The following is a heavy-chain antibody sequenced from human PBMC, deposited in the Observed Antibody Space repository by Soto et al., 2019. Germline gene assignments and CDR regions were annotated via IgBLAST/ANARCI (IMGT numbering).Heavy chain of an antibody. CDR2: ITSTSTI. D-gene: IGHD3-3*01. J-gene: IGHJ4*02. CDR1: GFTFSSYS. CDR3: ARDLRFLNY. V-gene: IGHV3-48*01. Sequence: GGSLRLSCAASGFTFSSYSMNWVRQAPGKGLEWVSYITSTSTIYYADSVKGRFTISRDNAKNSLYLQMNSLRAEDTAVYYCARDLRFLNYWGQGTLVTVSS.